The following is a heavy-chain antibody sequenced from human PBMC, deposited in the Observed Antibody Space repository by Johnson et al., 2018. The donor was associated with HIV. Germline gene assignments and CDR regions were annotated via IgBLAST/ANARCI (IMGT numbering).Heavy chain of an antibody. J-gene: IGHJ3*02. D-gene: IGHD6-19*01. CDR2: IRSRAYGGTT. Sequence: VQLVESGGDLVQPGRSLRLSCSASGFTFGDYAMSWVRQAPGKGLEWVGFIRSRAYGGTTDYAASVKGRFSISRDDSKSIAYLQMNSLKTEDTAVCYCTRGRSSGWYGTAFDIWGQGTMVTVSS. V-gene: IGHV3-49*04. CDR1: GFTFGDYA. CDR3: TRGRSSGWYGTAFDI.